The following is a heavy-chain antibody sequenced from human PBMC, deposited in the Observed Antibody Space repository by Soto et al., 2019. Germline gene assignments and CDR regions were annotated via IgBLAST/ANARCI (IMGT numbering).Heavy chain of an antibody. CDR2: INHSGST. D-gene: IGHD3-3*01. V-gene: IGHV4-34*01. Sequence: PSETLSLTCAVYGGSFSGYYWSWIRQPPGKGLEWIGEINHSGSTNYNPSLKSRVTISVDTSKSQFSLKLSSLTAADTAVYYCARGDMINSGLYHHYYYGMDVWGQRTTVTVSS. CDR1: GGSFSGYY. J-gene: IGHJ6*02. CDR3: ARGDMINSGLYHHYYYGMDV.